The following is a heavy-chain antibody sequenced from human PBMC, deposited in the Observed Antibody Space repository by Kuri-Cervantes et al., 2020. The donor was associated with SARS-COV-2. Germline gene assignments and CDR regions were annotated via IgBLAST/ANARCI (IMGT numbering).Heavy chain of an antibody. V-gene: IGHV4-39*07. Sequence: SETLSLTCTVSGGSISSSSYYWSWIRQPPGKGLEWIGEINHSGSTNYNPSLKSRVTISVDTSKNQFSLELSSVTAADTAVYYCARFAGIAAAGTRTVYDYWGQGTLVTVSS. J-gene: IGHJ4*02. CDR1: GGSISSSSYY. CDR2: INHSGST. CDR3: ARFAGIAAAGTRTVYDY. D-gene: IGHD6-13*01.